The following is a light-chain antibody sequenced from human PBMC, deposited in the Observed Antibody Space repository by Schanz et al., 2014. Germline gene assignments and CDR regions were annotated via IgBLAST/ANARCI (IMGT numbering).Light chain of an antibody. Sequence: QSVLTQPPSVSGAPGQRVTISCAGSRSNIGADYDVHWYQQFPGTAPKLLIYGNNNRPSGVPDRFSGSKSGTSASLAITGLQAEDEADYYCNSYAGSNGVVFGGGTKLTVL. V-gene: IGLV1-40*01. CDR3: NSYAGSNGVV. CDR2: GNN. CDR1: RSNIGADYD. J-gene: IGLJ2*01.